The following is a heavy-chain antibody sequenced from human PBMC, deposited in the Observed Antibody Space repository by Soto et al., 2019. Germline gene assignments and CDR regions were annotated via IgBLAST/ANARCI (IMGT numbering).Heavy chain of an antibody. J-gene: IGHJ4*02. Sequence: EVQLVESGGGLVQPGGSLRLSCAASGFTFSSYSMNWVRQAPGKGLEWVSYISSSSSTISYADSVKGRFTISRDNAKNSLSLQMNSLRAADTAVYYCARDLNYGLFDYWGQGTLVTVSS. CDR3: ARDLNYGLFDY. D-gene: IGHD4-17*01. V-gene: IGHV3-48*01. CDR1: GFTFSSYS. CDR2: ISSSSSTI.